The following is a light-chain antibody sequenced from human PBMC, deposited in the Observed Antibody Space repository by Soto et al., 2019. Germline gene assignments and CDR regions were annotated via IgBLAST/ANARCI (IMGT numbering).Light chain of an antibody. J-gene: IGKJ2*01. CDR2: GAS. CDR1: QSVSSNY. CDR3: QQYGTSPYT. Sequence: EIVLTQSPATLSLSPGERATLSCRASQSVSSNYLAWYQQKPGQAPRLLIYGASSRATGIPDRFRGSGSGADFTLTISRLEPEDFAVYYCQQYGTSPYTFGQGTKVDI. V-gene: IGKV3-20*01.